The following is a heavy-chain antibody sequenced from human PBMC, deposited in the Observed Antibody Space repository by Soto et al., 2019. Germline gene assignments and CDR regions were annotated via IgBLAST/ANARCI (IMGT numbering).Heavy chain of an antibody. D-gene: IGHD6-13*01. Sequence: GESLKISCKGSGYSFTSYWISWLRQMPGKGLEWMGRIDPSDSYTNYSPSFQGHVTISADKSISTAYLQWSSLKASDTAMYYCARHLPSGIADDYWGQGTPVTVSS. CDR1: GYSFTSYW. V-gene: IGHV5-10-1*01. CDR2: IDPSDSYT. CDR3: ARHLPSGIADDY. J-gene: IGHJ4*02.